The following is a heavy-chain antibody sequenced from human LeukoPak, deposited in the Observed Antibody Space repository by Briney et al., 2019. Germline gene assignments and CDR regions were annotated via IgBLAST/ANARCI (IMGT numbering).Heavy chain of an antibody. CDR2: ISAYNCNT. Sequence: ASVTVSCKASGYTFTSYGISWVRQAPGQGLEGMGWISAYNCNTNYAQKLQGRVTITTDTSTSTAYMELRSLRSDDTAVYYCARESITIFGVVIYYFVYWGQGTLVTVSS. CDR1: GYTFTSYG. J-gene: IGHJ4*02. V-gene: IGHV1-18*01. CDR3: ARESITIFGVVIYYFVY. D-gene: IGHD3-3*01.